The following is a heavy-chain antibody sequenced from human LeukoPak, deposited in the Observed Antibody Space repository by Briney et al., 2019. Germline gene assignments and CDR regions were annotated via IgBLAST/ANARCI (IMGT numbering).Heavy chain of an antibody. CDR1: GYTFTSYG. D-gene: IGHD3-3*01. Sequence: APVKVSCKASGYTFTSYGISWVRQAPGQGLEWMGWISAYNGNTNYAQKLQGRVTMTTDTSTSTAYMELRSLRSDDTAVYYCARGPTYYDFWSGYYTEYYFDYWGQGTLVTVSS. J-gene: IGHJ4*02. CDR3: ARGPTYYDFWSGYYTEYYFDY. CDR2: ISAYNGNT. V-gene: IGHV1-18*01.